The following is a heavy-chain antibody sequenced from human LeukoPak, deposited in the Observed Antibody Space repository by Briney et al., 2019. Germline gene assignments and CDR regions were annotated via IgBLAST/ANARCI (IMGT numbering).Heavy chain of an antibody. J-gene: IGHJ4*02. CDR1: GFTFSSYV. D-gene: IGHD6-13*01. Sequence: GSLRPSCAASGFTFSSYVLNWVRQAPGKGLEWVALISYDGSNEYYADSVKGRFTISRDNSKNTLFLQLNSLRAEDTAVYYCASRDSSTWYFFDYWGQGTLVTVTS. CDR2: ISYDGSNE. V-gene: IGHV3-30-3*01. CDR3: ASRDSSTWYFFDY.